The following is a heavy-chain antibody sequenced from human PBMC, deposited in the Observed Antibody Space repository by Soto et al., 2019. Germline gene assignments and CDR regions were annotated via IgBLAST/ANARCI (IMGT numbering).Heavy chain of an antibody. Sequence: QLQLQESGPGLVKPSETLSLTCTVSGGSISSSSYYWGWIRQPPGKGLEWIGSIYYSGSTYYNPSLKSRVTISVDTSKNQFSLKLSSVTAADTAVYYCARKKDIVVVPAATAYFDYRGQGTLVTVSS. CDR3: ARKKDIVVVPAATAYFDY. J-gene: IGHJ4*02. D-gene: IGHD2-2*01. V-gene: IGHV4-39*01. CDR2: IYYSGST. CDR1: GGSISSSSYY.